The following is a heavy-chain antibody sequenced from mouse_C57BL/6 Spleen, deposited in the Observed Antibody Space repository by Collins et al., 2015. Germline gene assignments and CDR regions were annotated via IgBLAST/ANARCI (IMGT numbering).Heavy chain of an antibody. CDR2: IDPENGDT. J-gene: IGHJ3*01. CDR3: TTHYYGSSWFAY. CDR1: GFNIKDDC. Sequence: EVQLQQSGAELVRPGASVKLSCTASGFNIKDDCMHWVKQRPEQGLEWIGWIDPENGDTEYASKFQGKATITADTSSNTAYLQLSSLTSEDTAVYYCTTHYYGSSWFAYWGQGTLVTVSA. V-gene: IGHV14-4*01. D-gene: IGHD1-1*01.